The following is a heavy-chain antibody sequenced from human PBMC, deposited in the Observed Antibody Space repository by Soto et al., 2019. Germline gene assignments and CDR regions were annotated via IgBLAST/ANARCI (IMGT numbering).Heavy chain of an antibody. J-gene: IGHJ6*02. V-gene: IGHV1-8*01. CDR1: GYTCTSYD. Sequence: QVQLVQSGAEVKKPGASVKVSCKASGYTCTSYDINWVRQATGQGLEWMVWMNPNSGNTGYAQKFQGRVTMTRNTSISTAYMELSSLRSEYTAVSYCAREKTSYGMDVWGQGTTVTVSS. CDR3: AREKTSYGMDV. CDR2: MNPNSGNT.